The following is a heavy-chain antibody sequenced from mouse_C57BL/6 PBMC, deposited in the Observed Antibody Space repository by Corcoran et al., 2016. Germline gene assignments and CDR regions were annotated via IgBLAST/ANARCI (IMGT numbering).Heavy chain of an antibody. CDR2: INTYSGVP. J-gene: IGHJ4*01. D-gene: IGHD1-1*01. V-gene: IGHV9-3*01. CDR1: GYTFTTYG. CDR3: ARSYYYGSSLYAMDY. Sequence: QIQLVQSGPELKKPGETVKISCKASGYTFTTYGMSWVKQAPGKGLKWMGWINTYSGVPTYADDFKGRFAFSLETSASTAYLQINNLKNGDTATYFCARSYYYGSSLYAMDYWGQGTSVTVSS.